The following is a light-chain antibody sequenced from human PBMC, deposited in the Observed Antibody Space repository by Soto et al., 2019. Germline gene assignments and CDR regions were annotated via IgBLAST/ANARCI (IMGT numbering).Light chain of an antibody. J-gene: IGLJ1*01. CDR2: GTT. V-gene: IGLV1-40*01. Sequence: QSVLTQTPSVSGAPGQSVTISCTGRSSNIGAGYDVHWYQHLPGTAPKLLIYGTTNRPSGVPDRFSGSKSGISASLAITGLQAEDEADYYCHSYDSSLSASVFGAGTKVTVL. CDR3: HSYDSSLSASV. CDR1: SSNIGAGYD.